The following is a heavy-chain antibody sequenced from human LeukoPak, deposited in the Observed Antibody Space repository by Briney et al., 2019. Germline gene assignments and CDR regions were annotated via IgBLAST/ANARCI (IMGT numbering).Heavy chain of an antibody. CDR1: GFTSSSYW. D-gene: IGHD3-3*01. J-gene: IGHJ4*02. V-gene: IGHV3-7*01. CDR2: IKQDGSEK. CDR3: ARSDYDFWSGYYGY. Sequence: PGGSLRLSCAASGFTSSSYWMSWVRQAPGKGLEWVANIKQDGSEKYYVDSVKGRFTISRDNAKNSLYLQMNSLRAEDTAVYYCARSDYDFWSGYYGYWGQGTLVTVSS.